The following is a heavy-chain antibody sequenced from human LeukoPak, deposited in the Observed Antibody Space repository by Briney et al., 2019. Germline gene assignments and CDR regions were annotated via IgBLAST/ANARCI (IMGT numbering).Heavy chain of an antibody. V-gene: IGHV3-23*01. CDR2: IRGSSGIA. J-gene: IGHJ4*02. CDR1: GFTFSDHA. D-gene: IGHD2-2*02. Sequence: GGSLILCWAAAGFTFSDHAVSWGRRARGKGVELGSGIRGSSGIAFYTDSVGRRFIIHRENSATAVYLQMSSLRVDTTAEYYCARGLILVVQGAIDYWGQGVLVTVSS. CDR3: ARGLILVVQGAIDY.